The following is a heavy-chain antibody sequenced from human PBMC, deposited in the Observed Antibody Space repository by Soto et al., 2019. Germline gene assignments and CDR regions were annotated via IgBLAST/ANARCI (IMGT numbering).Heavy chain of an antibody. D-gene: IGHD3-10*01. CDR2: IYWDDDK. CDR1: GFSLSSSGVG. J-gene: IGHJ4*02. CDR3: ARGGWTTYYSPFFDY. Sequence: QITLKESGPTLVRPTQTLTLTCTFSGFSLSSSGVGVGWIRQPPGKALEWLALIYWDDDKRYSPSLKSRLTNTKDHSKNQVVLTLTKLDTVDTATYYCARGGWTTYYSPFFDYWGQGTLVTVSS. V-gene: IGHV2-5*02.